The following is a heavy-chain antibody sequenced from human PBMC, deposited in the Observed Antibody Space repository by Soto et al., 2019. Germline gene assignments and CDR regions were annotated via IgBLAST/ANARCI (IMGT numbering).Heavy chain of an antibody. CDR1: GFTFSSYW. Sequence: GGSLRLSCAASGFTFSSYWMSWVRQAPGKGLEWVANIKQDGSEKYYVDSVKGRFTISRDNAKNSLYLQMNSLRAEDTAVYYCARENGYSYGFDAFDIWGQGTMVTVSS. D-gene: IGHD5-18*01. CDR2: IKQDGSEK. V-gene: IGHV3-7*03. CDR3: ARENGYSYGFDAFDI. J-gene: IGHJ3*02.